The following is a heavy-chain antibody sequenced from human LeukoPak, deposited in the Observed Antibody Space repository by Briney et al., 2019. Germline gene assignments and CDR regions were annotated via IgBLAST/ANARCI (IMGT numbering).Heavy chain of an antibody. J-gene: IGHJ4*02. Sequence: GESLRLSCAASGFTFDGFSMHWVRQAPGKGLEWVSLISRDGSSTWYADSVKGRFTISRDNSKNSLYLQMNRLRTEDTALYYCAKEHLQCSGGSCPDGWGQGTLVTVSS. V-gene: IGHV3-43*01. CDR3: AKEHLQCSGGSCPDG. CDR1: GFTFDGFS. CDR2: ISRDGSST. D-gene: IGHD2-15*01.